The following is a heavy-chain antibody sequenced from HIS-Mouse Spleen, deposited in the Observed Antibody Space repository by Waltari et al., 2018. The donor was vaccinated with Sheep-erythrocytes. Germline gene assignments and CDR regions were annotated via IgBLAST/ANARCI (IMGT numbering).Heavy chain of an antibody. Sequence: EVQLVESGGGLVQPGGSLRLSCAASGFTFSSYDMHWVRQATGKGLEWVAAIGTARDTYYPVSVKGRFTISRENAKISLYLQMNSLRAGDTAVYYCARANSGSYDDAFDIWGQGTMVTVSS. CDR2: IGTARDT. CDR1: GFTFSSYD. CDR3: ARANSGSYDDAFDI. D-gene: IGHD1-26*01. J-gene: IGHJ3*02. V-gene: IGHV3-13*01.